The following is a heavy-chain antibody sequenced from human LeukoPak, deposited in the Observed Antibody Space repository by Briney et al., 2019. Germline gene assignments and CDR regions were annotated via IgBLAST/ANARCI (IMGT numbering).Heavy chain of an antibody. Sequence: PSETLSLTCSVSGGSMSGYYWSWIQQPPGRRLEWIGYIYYSGNSTYNPSLKSRLTISIDRSKNLFSLKLTSVTAADTAVYFCARHPGASFDSWGQGNLVTVSS. D-gene: IGHD7-27*01. J-gene: IGHJ4*02. CDR2: IYYSGNS. CDR3: ARHPGASFDS. CDR1: GGSMSGYY. V-gene: IGHV4-59*08.